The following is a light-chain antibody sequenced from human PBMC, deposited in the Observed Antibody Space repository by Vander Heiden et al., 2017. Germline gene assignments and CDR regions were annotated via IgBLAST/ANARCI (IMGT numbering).Light chain of an antibody. Sequence: QSALTQPPPASGSPGQSVTISCTGTSSDVGGYNYVSWYQQHPGKAPKLMIYEVSKRPSGVPDRSSGSKSGNTASLTVSGLQAEDEADYYCSSYAGSNLYVFGTGTKVTVL. CDR2: EVS. V-gene: IGLV2-8*01. CDR1: SSDVGGYNY. CDR3: SSYAGSNLYV. J-gene: IGLJ1*01.